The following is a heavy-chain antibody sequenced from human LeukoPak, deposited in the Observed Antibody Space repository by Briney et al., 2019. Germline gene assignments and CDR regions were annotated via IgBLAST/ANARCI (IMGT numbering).Heavy chain of an antibody. Sequence: GSLRLSCAASGFTFSSYWMSWIRQPPGKGLEWTGYIYYSGSANYNPSLKSRVTISVDTSKNHFSLKLSSVTAADTAVYHCARVQVPYCSSTSCSETYWFDPWGQGTLVTVSS. CDR2: IYYSGSA. CDR1: GFTFSSYW. CDR3: ARVQVPYCSSTSCSETYWFDP. V-gene: IGHV4-59*01. D-gene: IGHD2-2*01. J-gene: IGHJ5*02.